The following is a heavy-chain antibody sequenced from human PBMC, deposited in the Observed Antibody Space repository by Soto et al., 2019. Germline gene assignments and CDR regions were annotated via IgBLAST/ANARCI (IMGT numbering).Heavy chain of an antibody. CDR2: ISAYNGNT. V-gene: IGHV1-18*04. J-gene: IGHJ4*02. CDR1: GYTFTSYG. CDR3: ARHFSHRYCSGGSCYSSSAPYFDY. D-gene: IGHD2-15*01. Sequence: ASVKVSCKASGYTFTSYGISWVRQAPGQGLEWMGWISAYNGNTNYAQKLQGRVTMTTDTSTSTAYMELRSLRYDDTAVYYCARHFSHRYCSGGSCYSSSAPYFDYWGQGTLVTVSS.